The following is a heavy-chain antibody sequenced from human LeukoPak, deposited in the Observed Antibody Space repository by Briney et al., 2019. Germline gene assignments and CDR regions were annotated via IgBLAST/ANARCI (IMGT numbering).Heavy chain of an antibody. V-gene: IGHV4-59*08. CDR2: IYYSGST. CDR1: GVSISGYY. Sequence: KPSETLSLTCTVSGVSISGYYWSWIRQPPGKGLEWIGYIYYSGSTNYNPSLKSRVTISVDTSKNQFSLMLSSVTAADTAVYYCARRGSDCGGDCQDYWGQGTLVTVSS. J-gene: IGHJ4*02. D-gene: IGHD2-21*02. CDR3: ARRGSDCGGDCQDY.